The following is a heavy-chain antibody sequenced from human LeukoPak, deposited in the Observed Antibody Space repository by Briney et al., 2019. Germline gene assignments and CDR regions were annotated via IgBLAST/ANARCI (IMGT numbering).Heavy chain of an antibody. CDR1: GFTFSSYS. V-gene: IGHV3-48*01. Sequence: GGSLRLSCAASGFTFSSYSMNWVRQAPGKGLEWVSYISSSSSTIYYADSVKGRFTISRDNSKNTLYLHMNSLRAEDTAIYYCARDNYSYRLDLWGQGTLVTVSS. D-gene: IGHD2-21*01. CDR3: ARDNYSYRLDL. J-gene: IGHJ5*02. CDR2: ISSSSSTI.